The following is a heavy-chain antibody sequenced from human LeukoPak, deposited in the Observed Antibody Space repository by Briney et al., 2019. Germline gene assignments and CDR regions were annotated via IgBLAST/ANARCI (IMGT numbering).Heavy chain of an antibody. CDR2: IYTSGST. J-gene: IGHJ3*02. V-gene: IGHV4-39*07. Sequence: PSETLSLTCTVSGGSNSSSSYYWGWIRQPPGKGLEWIGRIYTSGSTNYNPSLKSRVTISVDTSKNQFSLKLSSVTAADTAVYYCARGGYYYEDDAFDIWGQGTMVTVSS. D-gene: IGHD3-22*01. CDR3: ARGGYYYEDDAFDI. CDR1: GGSNSSSSYY.